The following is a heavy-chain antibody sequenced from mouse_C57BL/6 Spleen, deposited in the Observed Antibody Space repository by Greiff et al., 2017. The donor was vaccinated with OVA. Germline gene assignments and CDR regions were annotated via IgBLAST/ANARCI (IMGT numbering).Heavy chain of an antibody. CDR1: GFTFTDYY. J-gene: IGHJ3*01. V-gene: IGHV7-3*01. CDR2: IRNKANGYTT. Sequence: EVQRVESGGGLVQPGGSLSLSCAASGFTFTDYYMSWVRQPPGKALEWLGFIRNKANGYTTEYSASVKGRFTISRDNSQSILYLQMNALRAEDSATYYCARYNYGSSYGWFAYWGKGTLVTVSA. CDR3: ARYNYGSSYGWFAY. D-gene: IGHD1-1*01.